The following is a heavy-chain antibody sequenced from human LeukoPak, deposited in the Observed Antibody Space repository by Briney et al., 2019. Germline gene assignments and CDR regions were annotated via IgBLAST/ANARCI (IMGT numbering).Heavy chain of an antibody. J-gene: IGHJ4*02. V-gene: IGHV3-23*01. CDR2: ISGGGGTT. CDR3: AKGRRDGHNFDFDY. D-gene: IGHD5-24*01. Sequence: GTSLRLSCAASGFTVSSNYMSWVRQAPGKGLEWVSTISGGGGTTYYADSVKGRFTISRDSSKNTLYLQMNSLRAEDTAAYYCAKGRRDGHNFDFDYWGQGTLVTVSS. CDR1: GFTVSSNY.